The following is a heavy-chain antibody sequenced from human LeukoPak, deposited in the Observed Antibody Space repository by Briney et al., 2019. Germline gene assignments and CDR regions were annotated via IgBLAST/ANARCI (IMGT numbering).Heavy chain of an antibody. D-gene: IGHD3-22*01. CDR3: ARVGKYYDSSGYYPY. CDR1: GYTLTELS. Sequence: ASVKVSCKVSGYTLTELSMHWVRQAPGKGLEWMGGFDPEDGETIYAQKFQGRVTITADESTSTAYMELSSLRSEDTAVYYCARVGKYYDSSGYYPYWGQGTLVTVSS. J-gene: IGHJ4*02. V-gene: IGHV1-24*01. CDR2: FDPEDGET.